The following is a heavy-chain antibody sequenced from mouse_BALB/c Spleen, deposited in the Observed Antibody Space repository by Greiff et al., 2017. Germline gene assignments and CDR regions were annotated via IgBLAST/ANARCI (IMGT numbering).Heavy chain of an antibody. D-gene: IGHD1-1*01. Sequence: EVQLQQSGPELVKPGASVKMSCKASGYTFTSYVMHWVKQKPGQGLEWIGFINPYNDGTKYNEKFKGKATLTSDKSSSTAYMELSSLTSEDSAVYYCARGGLRSHFDYWGQGTTLTVSS. CDR2: INPYNDGT. V-gene: IGHV1-14*01. CDR3: ARGGLRSHFDY. CDR1: GYTFTSYV. J-gene: IGHJ2*01.